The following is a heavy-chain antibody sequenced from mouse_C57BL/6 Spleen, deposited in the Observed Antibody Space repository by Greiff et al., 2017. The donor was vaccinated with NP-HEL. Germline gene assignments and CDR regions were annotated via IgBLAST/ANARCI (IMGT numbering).Heavy chain of an antibody. CDR1: GFTFSSYT. J-gene: IGHJ4*01. D-gene: IGHD2-1*01. Sequence: EVQGVESGGGLVKPGGSLKLSCAASGFTFSSYTMSWVRQTPEKRLEWVATISGGGGNTYYPDSVKGRFPISRDNAKNTLDLQMSSLRSEDTALYYCARHLLTCAMDYWGQGTSVTVSS. V-gene: IGHV5-9*01. CDR2: ISGGGGNT. CDR3: ARHLLTCAMDY.